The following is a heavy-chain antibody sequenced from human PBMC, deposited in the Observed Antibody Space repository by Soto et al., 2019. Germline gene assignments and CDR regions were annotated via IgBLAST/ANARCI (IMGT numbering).Heavy chain of an antibody. CDR3: ARRSDSSGWFYYYYGMDV. Sequence: PSETLSLTCAVYGGSFSGYYRSWIRQPPGKGLEWIGEINHSGSTNYNPSLKSRVTISVDTSKNQFSLKLSSVTAADTAVYYCARRSDSSGWFYYYYGMDVWGQGTRVTVSS. D-gene: IGHD6-19*01. V-gene: IGHV4-34*01. J-gene: IGHJ6*02. CDR2: INHSGST. CDR1: GGSFSGYY.